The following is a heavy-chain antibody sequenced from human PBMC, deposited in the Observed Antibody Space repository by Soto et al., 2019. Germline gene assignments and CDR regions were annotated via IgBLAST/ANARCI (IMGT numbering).Heavy chain of an antibody. CDR2: IIPILGIA. CDR1: GGTFSSYT. V-gene: IGHV1-69*02. CDR3: AGGDTYYYDSSGYYLDY. Sequence: GASVKVSCKASGGTFSSYTISWVRQAPGQGLEWMGRIIPILGIANYAQKFQGRVTITADKSTSTAYMELSSLRSEDTAVYYCAGGDTYYYDSSGYYLDYWGQRTLVTVSS. J-gene: IGHJ4*02. D-gene: IGHD3-22*01.